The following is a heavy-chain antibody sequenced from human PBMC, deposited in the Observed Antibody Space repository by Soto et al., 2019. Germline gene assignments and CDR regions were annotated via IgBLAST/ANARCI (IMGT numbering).Heavy chain of an antibody. D-gene: IGHD1-26*01. Sequence: QVQLVESGGGVVQPGRSLRLSCAASGFTFSSYGMHWLRQAPGTGLEWVAVIWYDGSNKYYADSVKGRFTISRDNSKNTLYLQMNSLRAEDTAESYCARDNDRGAPLYYYYGMDVWGQGTTVTVSS. V-gene: IGHV3-33*01. CDR3: ARDNDRGAPLYYYYGMDV. CDR1: GFTFSSYG. CDR2: IWYDGSNK. J-gene: IGHJ6*02.